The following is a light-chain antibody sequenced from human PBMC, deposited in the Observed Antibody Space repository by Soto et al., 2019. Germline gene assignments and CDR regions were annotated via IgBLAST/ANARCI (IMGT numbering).Light chain of an antibody. CDR3: QHYGDSSWT. Sequence: EIVLTQSPSTLSLSPGERATLSCRADRSVSDTLLTWFQQKPGQAPRLLIFCTSNRAPGIPDRFSGSGSGTDFTLTISRLEPDDFAVYYCQHYGDSSWTFGQGTKVEIK. V-gene: IGKV3-20*01. CDR2: CTS. J-gene: IGKJ1*01. CDR1: RSVSDTL.